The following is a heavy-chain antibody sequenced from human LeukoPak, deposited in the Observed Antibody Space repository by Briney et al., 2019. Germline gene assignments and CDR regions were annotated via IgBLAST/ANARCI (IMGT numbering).Heavy chain of an antibody. CDR2: IFFSGTA. Sequence: SETLSLTCTVSGDSISSSNYYWGWLRQPPGKGMEWIGSIFFSGTAYYNPSLKSRVTISVDTSKNQFSLKLSSVTAADTALYYCARSQFGYGYGSFSYWGRGTLVTVSS. CDR1: GDSISSSNYY. CDR3: ARSQFGYGYGSFSY. D-gene: IGHD5-18*01. V-gene: IGHV4-39*01. J-gene: IGHJ4*02.